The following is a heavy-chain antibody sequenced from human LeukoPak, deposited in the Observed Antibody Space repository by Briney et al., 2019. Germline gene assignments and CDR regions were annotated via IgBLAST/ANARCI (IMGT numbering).Heavy chain of an antibody. CDR1: GGSISSYY. Sequence: SETLSLTCDVYGGSISSYYWSWIRQPPGKGLEWIGYIYYSRSTNYNPSLKSRVTISVDTSKSQFSLKLSSVTAADTAVYYCARVTDKYDFWSFWFDPWGQGTLVTVSS. CDR2: IYYSRST. J-gene: IGHJ5*02. CDR3: ARVTDKYDFWSFWFDP. V-gene: IGHV4-59*01. D-gene: IGHD3-3*01.